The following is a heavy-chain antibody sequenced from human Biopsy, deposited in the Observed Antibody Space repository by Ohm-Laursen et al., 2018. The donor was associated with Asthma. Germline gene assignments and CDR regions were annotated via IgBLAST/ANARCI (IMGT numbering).Heavy chain of an antibody. Sequence: SLRLSCSASGFTFSNYGMHWVRQAPGKGLGWVSSISWNSGNIDYADSVKGRFTISRDNAKNSLYLQMQSLRPEDTAFYYCAKSADYYDSTDYLDFWGRGTLVTVSS. CDR3: AKSADYYDSTDYLDF. D-gene: IGHD3-22*01. J-gene: IGHJ4*01. V-gene: IGHV3-9*01. CDR2: ISWNSGNI. CDR1: GFTFSNYG.